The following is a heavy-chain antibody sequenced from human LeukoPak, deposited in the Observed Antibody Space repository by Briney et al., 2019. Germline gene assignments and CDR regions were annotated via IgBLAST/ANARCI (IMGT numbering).Heavy chain of an antibody. V-gene: IGHV4-34*01. Sequence: SETLSLTCAVYGGSFSGYYWSWIRQPPGKGLEWIGEINHSGSTNYNPSLKSRVTISVDTSKNQFSLKLSSVTAADTAVYYCARARSTYGSGSYRRPFDYWGQGTLVTVSS. D-gene: IGHD3-10*01. CDR3: ARARSTYGSGSYRRPFDY. CDR2: INHSGST. CDR1: GGSFSGYY. J-gene: IGHJ4*02.